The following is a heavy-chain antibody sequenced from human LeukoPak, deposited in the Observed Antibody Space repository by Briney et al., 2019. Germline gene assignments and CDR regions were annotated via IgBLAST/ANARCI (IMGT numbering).Heavy chain of an antibody. Sequence: GGSLRLSCAASGFAFSSYAMSWVRQAPGKGLEWVSTISGSGDYTYYADSVKGRFAISRDNSKNTLYLQMNSLRADDTAVYYCAKRGIAAAASFDYWGQGTLVTVSS. J-gene: IGHJ4*02. D-gene: IGHD6-13*01. V-gene: IGHV3-23*01. CDR1: GFAFSSYA. CDR3: AKRGIAAAASFDY. CDR2: ISGSGDYT.